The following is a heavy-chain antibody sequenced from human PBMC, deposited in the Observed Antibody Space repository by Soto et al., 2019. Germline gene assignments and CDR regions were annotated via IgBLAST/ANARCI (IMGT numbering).Heavy chain of an antibody. Sequence: QVQLQESGPGLVKPSQTLSLTCTVSGGSISSGGYYWNWIRQHPGKGLEWSGYIYYSGTTYYNPSIKSRVTISVDTSKNQFSLKLSSVTAADTAVYYCAASCVGCGGFNYYGMDVWGQGTTVTVSS. V-gene: IGHV4-31*03. CDR1: GGSISSGGYY. J-gene: IGHJ6*02. CDR2: IYYSGTT. CDR3: AASCVGCGGFNYYGMDV. D-gene: IGHD2-21*01.